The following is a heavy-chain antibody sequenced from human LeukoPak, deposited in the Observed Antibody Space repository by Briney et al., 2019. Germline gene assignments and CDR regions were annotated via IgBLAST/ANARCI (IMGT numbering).Heavy chain of an antibody. Sequence: GGSLRLSCAASGFTFSSYAMHWVRQAPGKGLEWVAVISYDGSNKYYADSVKGRLTISRDNSKNTLYLQMNSLRAEDTAVYYCAPNYGGNSPLDYWGQGTLVTVSS. D-gene: IGHD4-23*01. V-gene: IGHV3-30-3*01. J-gene: IGHJ4*02. CDR3: APNYGGNSPLDY. CDR1: GFTFSSYA. CDR2: ISYDGSNK.